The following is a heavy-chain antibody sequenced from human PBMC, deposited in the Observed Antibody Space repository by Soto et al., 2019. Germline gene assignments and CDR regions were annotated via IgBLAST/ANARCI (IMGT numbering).Heavy chain of an antibody. Sequence: ASVKVSCKASGGIFSSYAISWVRQAPGQGLEWMGGIIPIFATPNYAQKFQGRVTITADKSTSTAYMELSSLRSEDTAVYYCASGGYSGYHYDSSYYAMDVWGQGTTVTVSS. CDR3: ASGGYSGYHYDSSYYAMDV. CDR2: IIPIFATP. J-gene: IGHJ6*02. V-gene: IGHV1-69*06. D-gene: IGHD5-12*01. CDR1: GGIFSSYA.